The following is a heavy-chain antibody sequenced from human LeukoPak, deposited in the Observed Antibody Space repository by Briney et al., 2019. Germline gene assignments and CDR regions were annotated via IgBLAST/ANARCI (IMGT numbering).Heavy chain of an antibody. J-gene: IGHJ4*02. V-gene: IGHV4-39*01. D-gene: IGHD3-16*02. CDR3: ARQAEYYDYVWGSYRYSDY. CDR2: IYYSGST. CDR1: GGSISSTSYY. Sequence: SETLSLTCIVSGGSISSTSYYWGWIRHPPGKGLEWIGCIYYSGSTYYNPSLESRVTISVDTSKNQFSLKLSSVTAADTAVYYCARQAEYYDYVWGSYRYSDYWGQGTLVTVSS.